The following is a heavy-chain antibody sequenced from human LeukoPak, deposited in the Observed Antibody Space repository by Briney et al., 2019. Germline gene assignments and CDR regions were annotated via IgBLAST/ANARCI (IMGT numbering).Heavy chain of an antibody. D-gene: IGHD6-19*01. Sequence: PSETLSLTCTVSGGSISSYYWSWIRQPAGKGLEWIGRIYTSGSTNYNPSLKSRVTISVDTSKNQFSLKLSSVTAADTAVYYCARVGPIRVAGTGNWFDPWGQGTLSPSPQ. CDR3: ARVGPIRVAGTGNWFDP. CDR2: IYTSGST. CDR1: GGSISSYY. V-gene: IGHV4-4*07. J-gene: IGHJ5*02.